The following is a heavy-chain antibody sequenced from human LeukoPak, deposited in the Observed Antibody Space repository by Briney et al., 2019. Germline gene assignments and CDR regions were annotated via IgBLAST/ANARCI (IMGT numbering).Heavy chain of an antibody. D-gene: IGHD3-3*01. V-gene: IGHV3-15*01. CDR1: GFTFSNAW. CDR3: TTEYDFWSGMDV. J-gene: IGHJ6*03. Sequence: GGSLRLSCAASGFTFSNAWMSWVRQAPGKGLEWVGRIKSKTDGGTTDYAAPVKGRFTISRDDSKNTLYLQMNSLKTEDTAVYYCTTEYDFWSGMDVWGKGTTVTVSS. CDR2: IKSKTDGGTT.